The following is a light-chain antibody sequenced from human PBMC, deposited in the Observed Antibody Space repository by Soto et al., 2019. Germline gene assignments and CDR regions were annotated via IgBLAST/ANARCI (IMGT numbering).Light chain of an antibody. V-gene: IGKV1-5*03. CDR3: QQSGSFHQAT. Sequence: DIQMTQSPSALSASVGDRITITCRASLNLGSWVAWYQQRPGKAPKLLVYMATSLQSGVPSRFTGSGSGTEFSLTIRRLQPDDFGTYYCQQSGSFHQATFGQGTKVEMK. CDR1: LNLGSW. CDR2: MAT. J-gene: IGKJ1*01.